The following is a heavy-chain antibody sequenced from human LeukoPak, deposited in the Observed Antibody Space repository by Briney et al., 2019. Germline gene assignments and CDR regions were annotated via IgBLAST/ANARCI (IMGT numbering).Heavy chain of an antibody. CDR1: GGSFSGYC. J-gene: IGHJ6*02. V-gene: IGHV4-34*01. CDR3: ARDRPTNYYYYYYGMDV. Sequence: SETLSLTCAVYGGSFSGYCWSWIRQPPGKGLEWIGEINHSGSTYYNPSLKSRVTISVDTSKNQFSLKLSSVTAADTAVYYCARDRPTNYYYYYYGMDVWGQGTTVTVSS. D-gene: IGHD4/OR15-4a*01. CDR2: INHSGST.